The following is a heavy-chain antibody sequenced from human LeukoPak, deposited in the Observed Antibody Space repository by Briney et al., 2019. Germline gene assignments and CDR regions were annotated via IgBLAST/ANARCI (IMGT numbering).Heavy chain of an antibody. CDR2: IIPILGIA. V-gene: IGHV1-69*04. CDR3: AGRGSIAVAGQLFYYYYGMDV. J-gene: IGHJ6*02. CDR1: GGTFSSYA. D-gene: IGHD6-19*01. Sequence: GASVKVSCKASGGTFSSYAISWVRQAPGQGLEWMGRIIPILGIANYAQKFQGRVTITADKSTSTAYMELSSLRSEDTAVYYCAGRGSIAVAGQLFYYYYGMDVWGQGTTVTVSS.